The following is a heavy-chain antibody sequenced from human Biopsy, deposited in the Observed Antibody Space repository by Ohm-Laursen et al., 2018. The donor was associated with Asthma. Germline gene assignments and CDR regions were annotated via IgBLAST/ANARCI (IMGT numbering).Heavy chain of an antibody. D-gene: IGHD2-15*01. CDR1: GGTFNTYV. V-gene: IGHV1-69*13. J-gene: IGHJ4*02. Sequence: SVKVSCKSLGGTFNTYVIGWVRQAPGQGLEWMGGINSVFGTTNYPQKFQDRVTITADDSTSTVYMELSSLRSEDTAVYYCARKAGSFISRTCYSLDFWGQGTLVTVSS. CDR2: INSVFGTT. CDR3: ARKAGSFISRTCYSLDF.